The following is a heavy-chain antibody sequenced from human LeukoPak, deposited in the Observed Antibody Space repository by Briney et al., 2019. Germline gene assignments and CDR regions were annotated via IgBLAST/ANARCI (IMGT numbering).Heavy chain of an antibody. CDR3: ARLRRNSDRSDFFYYYDH. D-gene: IGHD3-22*01. Sequence: SGGSLRLSCAASGFTFKGYWMSWVRQAPGKGLEWVASVNTVSSYIYYADSMRGRFTISRDNAKNSLFLQMNSLRAEDTAVYYCARLRRNSDRSDFFYYYDHWGQGTLVTVSS. V-gene: IGHV3-21*01. CDR2: VNTVSSYI. CDR1: GFTFKGYW. J-gene: IGHJ4*02.